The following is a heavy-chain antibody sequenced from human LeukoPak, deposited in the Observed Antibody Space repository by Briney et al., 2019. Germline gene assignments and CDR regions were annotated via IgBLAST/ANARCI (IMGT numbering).Heavy chain of an antibody. J-gene: IGHJ4*02. D-gene: IGHD2-8*01. V-gene: IGHV3-21*01. Sequence: PGGSLRLSCAASGFTFSSYSMNWVRQAPGKGLEWVSSISSSSSYIYYADSVKGRFTISRDNAKNSLYLQMNSLRAEDTAVYYCARTLRLYGDYFDYWGQGTLVTVSS. CDR2: ISSSSSYI. CDR3: ARTLRLYGDYFDY. CDR1: GFTFSSYS.